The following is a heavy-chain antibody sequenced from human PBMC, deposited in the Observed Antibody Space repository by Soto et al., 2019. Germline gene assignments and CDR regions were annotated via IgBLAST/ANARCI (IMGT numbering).Heavy chain of an antibody. CDR2: FRTSGDRGTT. J-gene: IGHJ4*02. D-gene: IGHD2-8*01. Sequence: LCSTSSRVTIGGYYRSWVRPETGQGXXWVSGFRTSGDRGTTYYADSVKVRFTISRKNGKNSLSLQMNSLRHDATAVYYCARHQGSYCTRGLCSGPYLDGWVRGTLV. CDR3: ARHQGSYCTRGLCSGPYLDG. V-gene: IGHV3-11*04. CDR1: RVTIGGYY.